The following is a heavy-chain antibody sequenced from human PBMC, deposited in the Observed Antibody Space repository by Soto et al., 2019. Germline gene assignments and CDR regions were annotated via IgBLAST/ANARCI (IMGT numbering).Heavy chain of an antibody. CDR1: GGSISSGGYS. J-gene: IGHJ4*02. V-gene: IGHV4-61*08. Sequence: SETLSLTCTVSGGSISSGGYSWTWIRQHPGKGLEWIGYIYYAGSTKYNPSLNSRVTISVDTSKNQFSLTVTSVTAADTAVYYCARGAYDFWSGYYIFLFDYWGQGTLVTVSS. CDR2: IYYAGST. CDR3: ARGAYDFWSGYYIFLFDY. D-gene: IGHD3-3*01.